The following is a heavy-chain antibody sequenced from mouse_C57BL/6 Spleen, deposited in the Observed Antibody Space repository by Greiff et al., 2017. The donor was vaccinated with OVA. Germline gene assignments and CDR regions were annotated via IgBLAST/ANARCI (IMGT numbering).Heavy chain of an antibody. CDR1: GYSFTGYF. Sequence: VQLKQSGPELVKPGDSVKISCKASGYSFTGYFMNWVMQSHGKSLEWIGRINPYNGDTFYNQKFKGKATLTVDKSSSTAHMELRSLTSEDSAVYYCAREDDGYSGAMDYWGQGTSVTVSS. CDR3: AREDDGYSGAMDY. V-gene: IGHV1-20*01. D-gene: IGHD2-3*01. J-gene: IGHJ4*01. CDR2: INPYNGDT.